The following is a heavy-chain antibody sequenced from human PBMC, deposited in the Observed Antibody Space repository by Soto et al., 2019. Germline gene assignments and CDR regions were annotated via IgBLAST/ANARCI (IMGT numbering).Heavy chain of an antibody. J-gene: IGHJ4*02. CDR3: ARVGSEAARPLFDY. V-gene: IGHV4-59*01. Sequence: ETLSLTCTVSGGSISSYYWSWIRQPPGKGLEWIGYIYYSGSTNYNPSLKSRVTISVDTSKNQFSLKLSSVTAADTAVYYCARVGSEAARPLFDYWGQGILVSVSS. CDR2: IYYSGST. CDR1: GGSISSYY. D-gene: IGHD6-6*01.